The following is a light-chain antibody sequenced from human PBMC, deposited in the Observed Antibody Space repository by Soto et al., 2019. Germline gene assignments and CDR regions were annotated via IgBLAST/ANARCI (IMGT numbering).Light chain of an antibody. Sequence: QSVLTQPPSASGTPGQRVTISCSGSSSNIGSNTVSLYQHLPGTAPKLLIYSNNQRPSGVPDRFSGSKSGTSASLAISGLQSEDEADYYCAAWDDTLNGLYVFGTGTKVTVL. J-gene: IGLJ1*01. V-gene: IGLV1-44*01. CDR2: SNN. CDR1: SSNIGSNT. CDR3: AAWDDTLNGLYV.